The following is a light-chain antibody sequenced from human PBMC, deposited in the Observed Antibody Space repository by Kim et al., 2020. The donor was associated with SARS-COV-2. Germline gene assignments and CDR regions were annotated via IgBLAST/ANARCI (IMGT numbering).Light chain of an antibody. V-gene: IGKV3-15*01. CDR2: GAS. CDR1: QSVSSN. Sequence: EIVMTQSPATLSVSPGERATLSCRASQSVSSNLAWYQQKPGQAPRLLMYGASTRATGIPARFSGSASGTDFTLTISSLQSEDFAAYYCQQYNDWPYTFGQGTKLEI. CDR3: QQYNDWPYT. J-gene: IGKJ2*01.